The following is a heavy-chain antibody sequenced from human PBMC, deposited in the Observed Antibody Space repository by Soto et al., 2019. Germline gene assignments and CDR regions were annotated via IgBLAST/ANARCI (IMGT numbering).Heavy chain of an antibody. J-gene: IGHJ4*02. V-gene: IGHV1-46*01. CDR2: INPTGGAP. CDR1: GYPFTNFY. CDR3: ARERRFSDSQIQQFDH. D-gene: IGHD3-9*01. Sequence: QVQLVQSGAEVMKPGASVTVSCKASGYPFTNFYMHWVRQAPGQGLEWMGVINPTGGAPSYGQNYQATGNITRDTSTTTIYLELTNLRFEDTAVYFCARERRFSDSQIQQFDHWGQGTLVTVSS.